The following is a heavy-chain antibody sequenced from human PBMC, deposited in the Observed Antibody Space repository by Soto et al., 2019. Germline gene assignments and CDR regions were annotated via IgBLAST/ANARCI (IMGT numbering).Heavy chain of an antibody. CDR1: GGSVSSGSYY. CDR3: ARGLGIAYTDY. V-gene: IGHV4-61*01. D-gene: IGHD2-21*01. J-gene: IGHJ4*02. Sequence: SETLSLTCTVSGGSVSSGSYYWSWLRQPPGKGLEWIGYIYYSGSTNYNPSLKSRVTISVDTSKNQFSLKVSSVTAADTAVYYCARGLGIAYTDYWGQGTLVTVSS. CDR2: IYYSGST.